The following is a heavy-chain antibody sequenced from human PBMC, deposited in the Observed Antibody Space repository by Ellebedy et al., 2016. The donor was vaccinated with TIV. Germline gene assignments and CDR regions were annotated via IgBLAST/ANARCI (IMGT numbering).Heavy chain of an antibody. CDR2: ISSSSNNI. J-gene: IGHJ4*02. D-gene: IGHD1-26*01. CDR3: ARDRIVGATSYGF. CDR1: GFSFSSYN. Sequence: GESLKISCAGSGFSFSSYNMNWVRQAPGKGLEWVSYISSSSNNIYYADSVKGRFTISRDNAKNSLYLQMNSPRAEDTAVYYCARDRIVGATSYGFWGQGALVTVSS. V-gene: IGHV3-21*01.